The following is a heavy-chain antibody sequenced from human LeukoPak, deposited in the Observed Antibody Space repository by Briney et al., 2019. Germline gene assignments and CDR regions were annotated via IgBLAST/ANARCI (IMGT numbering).Heavy chain of an antibody. D-gene: IGHD3-10*01. V-gene: IGHV3-13*01. CDR1: GFTFSSYD. CDR2: IGTAGDT. Sequence: GGSLRLSCAASGFTFSSYDMHWVRQATGKGLEWVSAIGTAGDTYYPGSVKGRFTISRENAKNSLYLQMNSLRAGDTAVYYCARLAVRGAYWYFDLWGRGTLVTVSS. CDR3: ARLAVRGAYWYFDL. J-gene: IGHJ2*01.